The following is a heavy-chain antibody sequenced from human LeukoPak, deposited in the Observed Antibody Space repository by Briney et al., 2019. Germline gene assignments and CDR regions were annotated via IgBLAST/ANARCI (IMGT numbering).Heavy chain of an antibody. Sequence: PSETLSLTCTVSGGSISSGGYYWSWIRQHPGKGLEWIGYIYYSGSTYYNPSLKSRVTISVDTSKNQFSLKLSSVTAADTAVYYCARDQYCGDDCTGYFDYWGQGTLVTVSS. J-gene: IGHJ4*02. CDR1: GGSISSGGYY. V-gene: IGHV4-31*03. CDR3: ARDQYCGDDCTGYFDY. CDR2: IYYSGST. D-gene: IGHD2-21*02.